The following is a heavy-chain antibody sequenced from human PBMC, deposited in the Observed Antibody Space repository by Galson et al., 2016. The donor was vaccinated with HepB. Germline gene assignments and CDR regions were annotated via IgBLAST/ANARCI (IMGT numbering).Heavy chain of an antibody. CDR3: ARLVVGAFDQ. CDR1: GSNFSSHW. V-gene: IGHV5-51*03. CDR2: IYPSDSDT. D-gene: IGHD2-8*02. J-gene: IGHJ4*02. Sequence: QSGADVKKPGESLKISCKVSGSNFSSHWIGWVRQMPGKGLEWMGIIYPSDSDTRYSPSFQGQFTISADKSISTSYLQWSSLKAAVTGLYYCARLVVGAFDQWGQGTLVTVSS.